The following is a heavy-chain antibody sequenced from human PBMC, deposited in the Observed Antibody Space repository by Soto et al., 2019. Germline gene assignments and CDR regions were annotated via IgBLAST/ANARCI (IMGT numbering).Heavy chain of an antibody. CDR3: ASRDPGTSVDY. CDR2: IYQTGST. D-gene: IGHD1-7*01. Sequence: ASETLSLTCAVSGGSFTSNNWWTWVRQPPRQGLEWIGEIYQTGSTNYNPSLKSRVTISLDKSENQFSLKVTSLTAADTAVYYCASRDPGTSVDYWGQGTLVTVSS. CDR1: GGSFTSNNW. J-gene: IGHJ4*02. V-gene: IGHV4-4*02.